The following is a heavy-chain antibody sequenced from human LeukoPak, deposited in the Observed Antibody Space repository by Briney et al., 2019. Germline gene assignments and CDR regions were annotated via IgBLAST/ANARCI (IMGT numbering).Heavy chain of an antibody. CDR1: GGTFSSYA. Sequence: ASVKVSCKASGGTFSSYAISWVRQAPGQGLEWMGRIIPILGIANYAQKFQGRVTITADKSTSTAYMELSSLRSEDTAVYYCARAGSSSSSDYYYYGMDVWGQGTTVTVPS. J-gene: IGHJ6*02. CDR3: ARAGSSSSSDYYYYGMDV. CDR2: IIPILGIA. V-gene: IGHV1-69*04. D-gene: IGHD6-6*01.